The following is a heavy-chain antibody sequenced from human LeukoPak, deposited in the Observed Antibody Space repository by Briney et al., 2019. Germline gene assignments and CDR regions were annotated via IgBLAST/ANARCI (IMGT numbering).Heavy chain of an antibody. CDR1: GGSLSSGSYY. CDR3: ARGSLAARLNLWVDY. D-gene: IGHD6-6*01. CDR2: IYTSGST. J-gene: IGHJ4*02. Sequence: SQTPSLTCTVSGGSLSSGSYYWSWIRQPAGKGLEWIGRIYTSGSTNYNPSLKSRVTISVDTSKNQFSLKLGSVTAADTAVYYCARGSLAARLNLWVDYWGQGTLVTVSS. V-gene: IGHV4-61*02.